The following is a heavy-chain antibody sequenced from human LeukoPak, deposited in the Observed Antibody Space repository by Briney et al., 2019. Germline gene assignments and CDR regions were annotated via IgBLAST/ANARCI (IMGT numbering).Heavy chain of an antibody. CDR2: IVGAGGIT. CDR3: AKSYGGNSHDAFDI. D-gene: IGHD4-23*01. Sequence: GGSLRLSCAASGFTFSSYAMNWVRQAPRKGLERVSAIVGAGGITYYADSVKGRFTISRDNSKNTLYLQMNSLRAEDTAVYYCAKSYGGNSHDAFDIWGQGTLVTISS. J-gene: IGHJ3*02. V-gene: IGHV3-23*01. CDR1: GFTFSSYA.